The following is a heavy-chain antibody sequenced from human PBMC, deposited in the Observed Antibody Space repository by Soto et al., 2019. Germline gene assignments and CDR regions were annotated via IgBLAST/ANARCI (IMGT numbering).Heavy chain of an antibody. CDR1: GYTFTSYG. Sequence: ASVKVSCKASGYTFTSYGISWVRQAPGQGLEWMGWISAYNGNTNYAQKLQGRVTMTTDTSTSTAYMELRGLRSDDTAVYYCARAYDILTIRHYYYYGMDVWGQGTTVTVSS. V-gene: IGHV1-18*04. D-gene: IGHD3-9*01. CDR2: ISAYNGNT. CDR3: ARAYDILTIRHYYYYGMDV. J-gene: IGHJ6*02.